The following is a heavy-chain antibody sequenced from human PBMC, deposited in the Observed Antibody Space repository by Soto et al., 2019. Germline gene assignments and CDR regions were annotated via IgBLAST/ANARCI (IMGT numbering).Heavy chain of an antibody. J-gene: IGHJ4*02. CDR2: INPILSMS. V-gene: IGHV1-69*02. Sequence: QVQLVQSGAEVKRPGSSVKVSCKASGDTFTFYSINWVRQAPGLGLEWMGRINPILSMSNYAQRFQGRVTMTADKSTSTAYMELSTLRSEVMAIYYCASSYGSGYRAFDYWGQGALVTVSS. D-gene: IGHD3-10*01. CDR3: ASSYGSGYRAFDY. CDR1: GDTFTFYS.